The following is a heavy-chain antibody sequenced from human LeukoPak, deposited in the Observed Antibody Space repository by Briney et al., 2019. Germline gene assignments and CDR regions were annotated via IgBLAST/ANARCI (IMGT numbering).Heavy chain of an antibody. CDR1: GGTFSSYA. D-gene: IGHD6-6*01. J-gene: IGHJ4*02. CDR2: IIPIFGTA. CDR3: ARDQYSSSSGLLGY. V-gene: IGHV1-69*06. Sequence: SVKVPCKASGGTFSSYAISWVRQAPGQGREWMGGIIPIFGTANYAQKFQGRVTITADKSTSTAYMELSSLRSEDTAVYYCARDQYSSSSGLLGYWGQGTLVTVSS.